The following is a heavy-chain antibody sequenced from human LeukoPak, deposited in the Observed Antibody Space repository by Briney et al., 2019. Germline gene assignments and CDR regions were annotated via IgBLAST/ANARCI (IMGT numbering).Heavy chain of an antibody. CDR1: GFTFSNYA. J-gene: IGHJ6*02. D-gene: IGHD3-3*01. CDR3: ARAITIFGVVKKDGMDV. Sequence: GGSLRLSCAASGFTFSNYAMSWVRQALGKGLEWVADIWYDGSNKYYADSVKGRFTISRDNSKNTLYLQMNSLRAEDTAVYYCARAITIFGVVKKDGMDVWGQGTTVTVSS. CDR2: IWYDGSNK. V-gene: IGHV3-33*08.